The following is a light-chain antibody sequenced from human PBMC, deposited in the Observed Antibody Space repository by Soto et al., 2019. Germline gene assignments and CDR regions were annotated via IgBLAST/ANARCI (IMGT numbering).Light chain of an antibody. CDR1: SSDVGSYNL. V-gene: IGLV2-23*01. Sequence: QSALTQPASVSGSPGQSITISCTGTSSDVGSYNLVSWYQQHPGKAPKLMIYEGSKRPSGVSNRFSGSKSGNTASLTISGLHAEDEADYYCCSYAGSSIVVFGRGTKLTLL. CDR3: CSYAGSSIVV. CDR2: EGS. J-gene: IGLJ2*01.